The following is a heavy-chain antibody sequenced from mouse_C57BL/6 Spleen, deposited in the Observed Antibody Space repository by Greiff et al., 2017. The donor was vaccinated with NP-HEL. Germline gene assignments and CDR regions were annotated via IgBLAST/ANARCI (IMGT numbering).Heavy chain of an antibody. D-gene: IGHD1-1*01. J-gene: IGHJ4*01. CDR2: IWWDDDK. V-gene: IGHV8-8*01. CDR3: ARSLIYYYGSSSYAMDY. CDR1: GFSLSTFGMG. Sequence: ESGPGILQPSQTLSLTCSFSGFSLSTFGMGVGWIRQPSGKGLEWLAHIWWDDDKYYNPALKSRLTISKDTSTNQVFLKLANVDTAATATYYCARSLIYYYGSSSYAMDYWGQGTSVTVSS.